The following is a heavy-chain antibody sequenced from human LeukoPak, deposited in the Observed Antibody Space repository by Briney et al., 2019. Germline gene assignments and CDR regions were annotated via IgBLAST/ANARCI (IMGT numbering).Heavy chain of an antibody. CDR3: AKSYCGGDCG. Sequence: GGSLRLSCAVSGLPFGSYGMTWVRQAPGKGLEWASGITGNGVYTYYADSVKGRFTISRDNSKSTLSLQMNSLRAEDTAVYYCAKSYCGGDCGWGPETLVTVSS. CDR2: ITGNGVYT. CDR1: GLPFGSYG. V-gene: IGHV3-23*01. D-gene: IGHD2-21*02. J-gene: IGHJ4*02.